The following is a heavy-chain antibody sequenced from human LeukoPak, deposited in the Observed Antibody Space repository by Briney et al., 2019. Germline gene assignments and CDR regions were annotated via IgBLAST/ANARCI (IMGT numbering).Heavy chain of an antibody. CDR3: TRAALNDYAAN. J-gene: IGHJ4*02. Sequence: GGSPRLSCAASGFTVSNSYMSWVRQAPGKGLEWVSMIYVGGSTFYAGSVKGRFTISRDNSKNTLYLQMDSLRAEDTAIYYCTRAALNDYAANWGQGSLVTVSS. D-gene: IGHD4-17*01. CDR2: IYVGGST. CDR1: GFTVSNSY. V-gene: IGHV3-53*01.